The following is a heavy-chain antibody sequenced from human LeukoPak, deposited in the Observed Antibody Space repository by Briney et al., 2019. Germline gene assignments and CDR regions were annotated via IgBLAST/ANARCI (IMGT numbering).Heavy chain of an antibody. V-gene: IGHV1-46*01. J-gene: IGHJ5*02. D-gene: IGHD6-13*01. Sequence: ASVKVSCKASGYTFTNYYIHWVRQAPGQGLEWMGTINPTGGSASYAQKFQGRVSMTSDTSTSTLYLELSSLRSEDTAVYYCARVRSGSRWRWFDPWGQGTLVTVSS. CDR2: INPTGGSA. CDR1: GYTFTNYY. CDR3: ARVRSGSRWRWFDP.